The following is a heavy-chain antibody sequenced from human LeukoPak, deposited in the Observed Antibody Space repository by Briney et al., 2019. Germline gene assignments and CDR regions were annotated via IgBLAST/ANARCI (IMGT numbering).Heavy chain of an antibody. CDR1: GFTFSSYS. Sequence: GGSLRLSCAASGFTFSSYSMNWVRQAPGKGLEWVSSISSSSSYIYYADSVKGRFTISRDNAKNSLYLQMDSLRAEDTAVYYCARKGSSWYGEGYYYYMDVWGKGTTVTVSS. V-gene: IGHV3-21*01. CDR2: ISSSSSYI. J-gene: IGHJ6*03. CDR3: ARKGSSWYGEGYYYYMDV. D-gene: IGHD6-13*01.